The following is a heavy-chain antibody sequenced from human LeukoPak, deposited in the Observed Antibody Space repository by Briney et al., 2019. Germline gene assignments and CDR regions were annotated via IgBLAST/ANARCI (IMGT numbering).Heavy chain of an antibody. Sequence: SETLSLTCTVSGGSINSYYWSWIRQPPGKGLECIWYIHYTGSTNYNPSLKSRVTISVDTSKNQFSLKLTSVTAADTAVYYCVRGPYGSGISNWFDPWGQGILVTVSS. CDR3: VRGPYGSGISNWFDP. D-gene: IGHD3-10*01. V-gene: IGHV4-59*01. J-gene: IGHJ5*02. CDR1: GGSINSYY. CDR2: IHYTGST.